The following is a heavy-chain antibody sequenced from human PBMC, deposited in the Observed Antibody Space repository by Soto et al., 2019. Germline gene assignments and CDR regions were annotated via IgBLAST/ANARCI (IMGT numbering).Heavy chain of an antibody. D-gene: IGHD7-27*01. CDR3: ARAAFWGFELDDYYGMDV. CDR1: GGSISSSNW. Sequence: LETLSLTCAVSGGSISSSNWWSWVRQPPGKGLEWIGEIYHSGSTNYNPSLKSRVTISVDKSKNQFSLKLSSVTAADTAVYYCARAAFWGFELDDYYGMDVWGQGTTVTVSS. J-gene: IGHJ6*02. V-gene: IGHV4-4*02. CDR2: IYHSGST.